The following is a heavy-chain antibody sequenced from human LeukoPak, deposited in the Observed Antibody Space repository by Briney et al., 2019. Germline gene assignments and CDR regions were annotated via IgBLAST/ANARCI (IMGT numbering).Heavy chain of an antibody. CDR1: GGSFSGYY. CDR2: INHSGST. J-gene: IGHJ3*02. V-gene: IGHV4-34*01. Sequence: SSETLSLTCAVYGGSFSGYYWSWIRQPPGKGLEWIGEINHSGSTNYNPSLKSRVTISVDTSKNQFSLKLSSVTAADTAVYYCARWYSSSWGFVFDIWGQGTMVTVSS. D-gene: IGHD6-13*01. CDR3: ARWYSSSWGFVFDI.